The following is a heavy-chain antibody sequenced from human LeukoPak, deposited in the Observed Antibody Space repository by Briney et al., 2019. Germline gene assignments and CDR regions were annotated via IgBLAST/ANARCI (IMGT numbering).Heavy chain of an antibody. CDR1: GYTFTSYD. D-gene: IGHD6-19*01. Sequence: ASVKVSCKASGYTFTSYDINWVRQATGQGLEWMGWMNPNSGNTGYAQKFQGRVTMTRNTSISTAYMELSSLRSEDTAVYYCARSPRPPPYSSGWYGGYWGQGTLVTVSS. CDR2: MNPNSGNT. J-gene: IGHJ4*02. V-gene: IGHV1-8*01. CDR3: ARSPRPPPYSSGWYGGY.